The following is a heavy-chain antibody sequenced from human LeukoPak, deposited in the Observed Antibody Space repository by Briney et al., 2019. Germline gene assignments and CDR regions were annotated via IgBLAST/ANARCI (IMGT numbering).Heavy chain of an antibody. V-gene: IGHV1-2*02. J-gene: IGHJ4*02. CDR1: GYTFTGYY. D-gene: IGHD3-3*01. CDR3: ARVALFWSGYYFDY. Sequence: RASVKVSCKASGYTFTGYYMHWVRQAPGQGLEWMGWINPNSGGTNYAQKFQGRVTMTRDTSISTVYMELSRLRSDDTAVYYCARVALFWSGYYFDYWGQGTLVTVSS. CDR2: INPNSGGT.